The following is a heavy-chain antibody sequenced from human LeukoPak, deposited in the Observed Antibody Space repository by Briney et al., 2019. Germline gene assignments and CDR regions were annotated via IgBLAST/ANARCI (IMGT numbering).Heavy chain of an antibody. CDR3: AKGTVSSYYYYYMDV. V-gene: IGHV3-43*01. D-gene: IGHD4-11*01. CDR2: ISWDGGST. CDR1: GFTFDDYT. Sequence: GGSLRLSCAASGFTFDDYTMHWVRQAPGKGLEWVSLISWDGGSTYYADSVKGRFTISRDNDKNSLYLQMSSLRAEDTAVYYCAKGTVSSYYYYYMDVWGKGTTVTISS. J-gene: IGHJ6*03.